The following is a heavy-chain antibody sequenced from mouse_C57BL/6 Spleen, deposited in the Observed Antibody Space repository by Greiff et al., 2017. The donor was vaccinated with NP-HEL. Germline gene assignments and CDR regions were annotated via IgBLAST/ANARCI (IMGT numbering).Heavy chain of an antibody. J-gene: IGHJ1*03. CDR1: GYAFSSSW. CDR2: IYPGDGDT. D-gene: IGHD1-1*01. Sequence: VQRVESGPELVKPGASVKISCKASGYAFSSSWMNWVKQRPGKGLEWIGRIYPGDGDTNYNGKFKGKATLTADKSSSTAYMQLSSLTSEDSAVYFCARTNYYGSNWYFDVWGTGTTVTVSS. CDR3: ARTNYYGSNWYFDV. V-gene: IGHV1-82*01.